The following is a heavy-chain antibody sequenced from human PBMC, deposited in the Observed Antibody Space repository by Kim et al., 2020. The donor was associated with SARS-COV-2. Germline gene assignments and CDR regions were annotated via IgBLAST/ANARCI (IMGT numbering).Heavy chain of an antibody. CDR1: GFTFSSYD. CDR2: IGTAGDT. D-gene: IGHD6-13*01. V-gene: IGHV3-13*01. Sequence: GGSLRLSCAASGFTFSSYDMHWVRQATGKGLEWVSAIGTAGDTYYPGSVKGRFTISRENAKNSLYLQMNSLRAGDTAVYYCARGMGGDLAAADTGYYYYYGMDVWGQGTTVTVSS. CDR3: ARGMGGDLAAADTGYYYYYGMDV. J-gene: IGHJ6*02.